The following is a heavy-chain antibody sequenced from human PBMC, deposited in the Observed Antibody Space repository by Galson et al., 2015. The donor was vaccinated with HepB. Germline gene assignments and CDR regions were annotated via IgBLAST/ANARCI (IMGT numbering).Heavy chain of an antibody. CDR2: ISGGGSSS. V-gene: IGHV3-23*01. D-gene: IGHD2-15*01. J-gene: IGHJ5*02. CDR3: ARIFVVVVAAALGS. Sequence: SLRLSCAASGFAFNNNAMSWVRQAPGKGLEWVAAISGGGSSSYYADSVRGRFTISRDNSKNTLSLQMYSLRAEDTAIYYCARIFVVVVAAALGSWGQGSLVTVSS. CDR1: GFAFNNNA.